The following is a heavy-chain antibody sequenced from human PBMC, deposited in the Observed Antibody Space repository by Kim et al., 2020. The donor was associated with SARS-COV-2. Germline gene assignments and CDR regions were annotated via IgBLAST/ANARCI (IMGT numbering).Heavy chain of an antibody. CDR3: AKSLYRRWINDC. V-gene: IGHV3-73*01. J-gene: IGHJ4*02. D-gene: IGHD1-26*01. Sequence: SNAGSAKGRFTNSRDNSKNTAYLQMNSLKIEDTAVYYCAKSLYRRWINDCWGQGTLVTVSS.